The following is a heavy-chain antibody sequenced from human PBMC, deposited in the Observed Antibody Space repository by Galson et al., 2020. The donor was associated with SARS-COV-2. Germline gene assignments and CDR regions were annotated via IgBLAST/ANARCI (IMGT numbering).Heavy chain of an antibody. CDR1: GYTFTGYY. V-gene: IGHV1-2*02. D-gene: IGHD2-2*01. Sequence: ASVKVSCKASGYTFTGYYLHWVRQAPGQGLEWMEWINPTSGATTYAKRFKARATMTGDTSISTAYMELSSLRSDDTAVYFCARSCSSTTCFQTDGMDVWGQGTTVTVSS. CDR3: ARSCSSTTCFQTDGMDV. CDR2: INPTSGAT. J-gene: IGHJ6*02.